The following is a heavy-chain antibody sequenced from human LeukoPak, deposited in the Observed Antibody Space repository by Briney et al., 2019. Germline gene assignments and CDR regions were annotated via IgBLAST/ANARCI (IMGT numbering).Heavy chain of an antibody. V-gene: IGHV4-39*07. D-gene: IGHD3-22*01. CDR2: IYYSGST. Sequence: PSETLSLTCTVSGGSISSSSYYWGWIRQPPGKGLEWIGSIYYSGSTYYNPSLKSRVTISVDTSKNQFSLKLSSVTAADTAVYYCARDPSDYYDSSGYYYDAFDIWGQGTMVTVSS. CDR3: ARDPSDYYDSSGYYYDAFDI. CDR1: GGSISSSSYY. J-gene: IGHJ3*02.